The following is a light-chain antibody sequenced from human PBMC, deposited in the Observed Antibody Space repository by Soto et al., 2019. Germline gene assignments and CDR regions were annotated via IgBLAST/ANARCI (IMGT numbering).Light chain of an antibody. CDR1: SSDVGGYKY. V-gene: IGLV2-14*01. CDR2: EVT. J-gene: IGLJ2*01. CDR3: SSYTSTNTVV. Sequence: QSALTQPASVSGSPGQSITISCTGTSSDVGGYKYVSWYQQHPGKVPKLVIYEVTNRPSGVSNRFSGSKSGDTASLTISGLQAEDEGDYYCSSYTSTNTVVFGGGTKLTVL.